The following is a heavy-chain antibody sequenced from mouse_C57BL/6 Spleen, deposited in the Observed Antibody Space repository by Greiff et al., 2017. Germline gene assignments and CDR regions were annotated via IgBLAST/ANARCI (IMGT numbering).Heavy chain of an antibody. J-gene: IGHJ4*01. CDR2: IYPGDGDT. V-gene: IGHV1-80*01. CDR3: ARDYDYEVDY. CDR1: GYAFSSYW. Sequence: LVESGAELVKPGASVKISCKASGYAFSSYWLNWVKQRPGKGLEWIGQIYPGDGDTNYNGKFKGKATLTADKSSSTAYMQLSSLTSEDSAVYFCARDYDYEVDYWGQGTSVTVSS. D-gene: IGHD2-4*01.